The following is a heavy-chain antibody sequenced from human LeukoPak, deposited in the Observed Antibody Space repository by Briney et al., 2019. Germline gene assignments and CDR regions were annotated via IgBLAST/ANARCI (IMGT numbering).Heavy chain of an antibody. Sequence: ASVKASCKASGYTFTSYYMHWVRQAPGQGLEWMGIINPSGGSTSYAQKFQGRVTMTRDMSTSTVYMELSSLRSEDTAVYYCARGRGVVVVVAAMSLDYWGQGTLVTVSS. CDR1: GYTFTSYY. CDR3: ARGRGVVVVVAAMSLDY. CDR2: INPSGGST. V-gene: IGHV1-46*01. J-gene: IGHJ4*02. D-gene: IGHD2-15*01.